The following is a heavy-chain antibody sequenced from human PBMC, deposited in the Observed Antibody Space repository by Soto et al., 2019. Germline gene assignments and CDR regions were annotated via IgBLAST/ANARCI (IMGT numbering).Heavy chain of an antibody. V-gene: IGHV4-4*02. CDR1: GGSISSRNW. J-gene: IGHJ4*02. CDR3: ASRGYSYGEGFDY. CDR2: IYHSGST. D-gene: IGHD5-18*01. Sequence: QVQLQESGPGLVKPSGTLSLTCAVSGGSISSRNWWSWVRQTPGKGLEWIGEIYHSGSTNYNPSLKTRLTLSVDKSKNHFSLKLTSLTAADTAVYYCASRGYSYGEGFDYWGQGTLVTVSS.